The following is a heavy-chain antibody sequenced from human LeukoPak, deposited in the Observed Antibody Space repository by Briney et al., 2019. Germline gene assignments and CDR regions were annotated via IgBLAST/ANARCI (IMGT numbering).Heavy chain of an antibody. CDR3: ARERVVAATLFDY. CDR2: IRSSGSNM. J-gene: IGHJ4*02. D-gene: IGHD2-15*01. V-gene: IGHV3-48*03. Sequence: GGSLRLSCAASGFTFRSYEMSWVRQAPGKGLEWIAYIRSSGSNMYYADSVRGRFSISRDNAKNSLYLQMNSLRAEDTAVYYCARERVVAATLFDYWGQGTLVTVSS. CDR1: GFTFRSYE.